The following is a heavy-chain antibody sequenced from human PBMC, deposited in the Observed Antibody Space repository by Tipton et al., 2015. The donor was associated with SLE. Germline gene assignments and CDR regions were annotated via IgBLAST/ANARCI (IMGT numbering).Heavy chain of an antibody. V-gene: IGHV3-64*01. CDR2: ISSNGGST. J-gene: IGHJ6*03. CDR3: ARVQSEYYYMDV. D-gene: IGHD3-3*01. Sequence: SLRLSCAASGFTFSSYAMSWVRQAPGKGLEWVSAISSNGGSTYYANSVKGRFTISRDNSKNTLYLQMGSLRAEDMAVYYCARVQSEYYYMDVWGKGTTVTVSS. CDR1: GFTFSSYA.